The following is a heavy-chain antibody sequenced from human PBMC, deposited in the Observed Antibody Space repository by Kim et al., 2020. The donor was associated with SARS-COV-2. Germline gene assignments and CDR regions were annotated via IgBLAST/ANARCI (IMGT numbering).Heavy chain of an antibody. CDR2: IKENGGEK. V-gene: IGHV3-7*01. CDR3: ARGPQYHYDSSAYSYFGY. J-gene: IGHJ4*02. Sequence: GGSLRLSCAASGFTFSRYWMSWVRQAPGKGLEWVTNIKENGGEKSYVDSVKGRFTITRDNAKSSLYLQMNSVRAEDTAVYYCARGPQYHYDSSAYSYFGYWGQGTLVIVPS. CDR1: GFTFSRYW. D-gene: IGHD3-22*01.